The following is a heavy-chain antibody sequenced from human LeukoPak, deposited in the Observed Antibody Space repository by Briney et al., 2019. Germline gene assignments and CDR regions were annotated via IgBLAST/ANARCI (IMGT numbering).Heavy chain of an antibody. J-gene: IGHJ6*02. CDR1: GFTFSNYA. CDR2: ISYDGSIK. Sequence: GRSLRLSCAASGFTFSNYAMHWVRQAPGKGLEWVAEISYDGSIKYYADSVKGRFIISRDNSKNTLYLQMNSLRVEDTAVYYCARDSYGMDVWGQGTTVIVSS. CDR3: ARDSYGMDV. V-gene: IGHV3-30-3*01.